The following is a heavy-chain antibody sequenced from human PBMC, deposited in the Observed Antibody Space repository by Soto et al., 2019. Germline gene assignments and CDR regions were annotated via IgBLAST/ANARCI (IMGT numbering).Heavy chain of an antibody. D-gene: IGHD2-15*01. J-gene: IGHJ2*01. CDR1: GFTFSSYA. Sequence: GGSLRLSCAASGFTFSSYAMSWVRQAPGKGLEWVSAISGSGGRTYYAGYVKGRFTISRDNSKNTLYLQMNSLRAEDKAVYYCARDIVVVVAAMDRYFDLWGRGTLVTVSS. V-gene: IGHV3-23*01. CDR2: ISGSGGRT. CDR3: ARDIVVVVAAMDRYFDL.